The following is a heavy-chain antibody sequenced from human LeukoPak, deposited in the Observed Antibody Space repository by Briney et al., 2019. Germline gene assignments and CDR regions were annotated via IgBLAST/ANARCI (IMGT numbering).Heavy chain of an antibody. CDR2: IYYSGTI. J-gene: IGHJ6*04. V-gene: IGHV4-59*08. CDR1: DDSITSNY. CDR3: ARRARPDV. Sequence: SETLSLTCTVSDDSITSNYWSWIRQPPGKGLEWIGCIYYSGTINYNPSLKSRVTISVDTSKNQFSLKLNSVTAADTAVYYCARRARPDVWGKGTTVTVSS.